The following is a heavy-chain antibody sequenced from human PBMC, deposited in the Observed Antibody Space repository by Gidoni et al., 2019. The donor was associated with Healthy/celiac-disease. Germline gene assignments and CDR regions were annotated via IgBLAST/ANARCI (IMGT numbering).Heavy chain of an antibody. CDR1: GGSFSGYY. J-gene: IGHJ6*02. Sequence: QVQLQQWGAGLLKPSETLSLTCAVYGGSFSGYYWSWIRQPPGKGLELIGEINHSGSTNDNPSLKSRVTISVDTSKNQFSLKLSSVTAADTAVYYCARDSRFLEWSFSQTPYYYYYGMDVWGQGTTVTVSS. CDR2: INHSGST. D-gene: IGHD3-3*01. CDR3: ARDSRFLEWSFSQTPYYYYYGMDV. V-gene: IGHV4-34*01.